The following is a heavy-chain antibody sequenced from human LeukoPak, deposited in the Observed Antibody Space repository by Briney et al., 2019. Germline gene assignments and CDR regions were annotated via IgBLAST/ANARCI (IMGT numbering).Heavy chain of an antibody. CDR3: ARVGSGSYFDY. CDR1: GGSISDSYY. J-gene: IGHJ4*02. V-gene: IGHV4-38-2*02. CDR2: IYHSGST. D-gene: IGHD1-26*01. Sequence: SETLSLTCTVSGGSISDSYYWGWIRQPPGKGLEWIGSIYHSGSTYYNPSLKSRVTISVDTSKNQFSLKLSSVTAADTAVYYCARVGSGSYFDYWGQGTLVTVSS.